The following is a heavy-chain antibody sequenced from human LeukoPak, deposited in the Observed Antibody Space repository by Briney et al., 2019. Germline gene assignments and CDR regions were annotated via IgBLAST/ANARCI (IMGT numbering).Heavy chain of an antibody. CDR3: ATCGSLRSRWTFDL. CDR2: IYSGGTT. V-gene: IGHV3-53*01. CDR1: GFTVSGNY. D-gene: IGHD4-17*01. J-gene: IGHJ3*01. Sequence: GSLRLSCAASGFTVSGNYMNWVRQAPGKGLEWVSVIYSGGTTYYADSVKGRFTISRDNSKNILYLQLNSLRVEDTAMYYCATCGSLRSRWTFDLWGQGTMVTVSS.